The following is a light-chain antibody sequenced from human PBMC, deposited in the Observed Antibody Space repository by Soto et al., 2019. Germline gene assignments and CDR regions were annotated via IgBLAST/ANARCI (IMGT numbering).Light chain of an antibody. V-gene: IGKV3-15*01. Sequence: EIVMTQSPATLSVSPGERATLSCRASQSVSSNLAWYQQKPGQAPRLLIYGASTRATGIPARFSGTGSGTEFTLTISSLQSEYFAVYYCQQYNNWPPWTCGQGTKVQIK. J-gene: IGKJ1*01. CDR1: QSVSSN. CDR2: GAS. CDR3: QQYNNWPPWT.